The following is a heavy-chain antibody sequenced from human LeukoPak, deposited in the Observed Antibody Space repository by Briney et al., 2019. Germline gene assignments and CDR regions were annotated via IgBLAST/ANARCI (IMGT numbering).Heavy chain of an antibody. Sequence: SEALSLTCAVYGGSFSGYYWSWIRQPPGKGLEWIGEINHSGSTNYNPSLKSRVTISVDTSKNQFSLKLSSVTAADTAVYYCARGLGLRWQYFDYWGQGTLVTVSS. D-gene: IGHD4-23*01. CDR1: GGSFSGYY. V-gene: IGHV4-34*01. CDR2: INHSGST. J-gene: IGHJ4*02. CDR3: ARGLGLRWQYFDY.